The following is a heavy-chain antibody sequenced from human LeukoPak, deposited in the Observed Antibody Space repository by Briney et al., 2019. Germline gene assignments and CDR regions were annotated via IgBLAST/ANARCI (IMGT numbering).Heavy chain of an antibody. CDR2: ISYDGSNK. D-gene: IGHD3-10*01. CDR1: GSTFSSYA. V-gene: IGHV3-30*04. CDR3: AKEAYYDSGSYYPSRVAFDI. J-gene: IGHJ3*02. Sequence: PGGSLRLSCAASGSTFSSYAMHWVRQAPGKGLEWVAVISYDGSNKYYADSVKGRFTISRDNSKNTLYLQMNSLRAEDTAVYYCAKEAYYDSGSYYPSRVAFDIWGQGTMVTVSS.